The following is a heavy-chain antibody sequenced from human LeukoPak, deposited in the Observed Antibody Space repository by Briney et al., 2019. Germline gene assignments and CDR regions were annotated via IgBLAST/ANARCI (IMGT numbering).Heavy chain of an antibody. CDR1: GFTFSSYG. V-gene: IGHV3-33*01. D-gene: IGHD6-19*01. Sequence: GSSLRLSCAASGFTFSSYGMHWVRQAPGKGLEWVAVIWYAGSNKYYADFVKGRFTISRDNSKNTLYLQMNGLRAEDTAVYYCAREEQWLVSDYYFDYWGQGTLVTVSS. CDR3: AREEQWLVSDYYFDY. CDR2: IWYAGSNK. J-gene: IGHJ4*02.